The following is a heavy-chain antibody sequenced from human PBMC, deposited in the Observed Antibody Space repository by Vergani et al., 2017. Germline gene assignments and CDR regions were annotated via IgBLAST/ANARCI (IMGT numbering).Heavy chain of an antibody. CDR1: GYTFTSYD. D-gene: IGHD4-17*01. CDR2: MNPNSGNT. V-gene: IGHV1-8*01. Sequence: QVQLVQSGAAVKKPGASVKVSCKASGYTFTSYDINWVRQATGQGLEWMGWMNPNSGNTGYAQKFQGRVTMTRNTSISTAYMELSSLRSEDTAVYYCARGDYGDYIYYYYYGMDVWGQGTTVTVSS. CDR3: ARGDYGDYIYYYYYGMDV. J-gene: IGHJ6*02.